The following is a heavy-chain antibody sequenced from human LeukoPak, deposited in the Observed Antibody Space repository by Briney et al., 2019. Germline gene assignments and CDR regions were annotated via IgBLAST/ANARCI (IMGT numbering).Heavy chain of an antibody. Sequence: PSETLSLTCTVSGGSISSGDYYWSWIRQPPGKGLEWIGYIYYSGSTYYNPSLKSRVTISVDTSKNQFSLKLSSVTAADTAVYYCAREEHDYGEDPYYFDYWGQGTLVTVSS. CDR3: AREEHDYGEDPYYFDY. V-gene: IGHV4-30-4*01. CDR1: GGSISSGDYY. J-gene: IGHJ4*02. D-gene: IGHD4-17*01. CDR2: IYYSGST.